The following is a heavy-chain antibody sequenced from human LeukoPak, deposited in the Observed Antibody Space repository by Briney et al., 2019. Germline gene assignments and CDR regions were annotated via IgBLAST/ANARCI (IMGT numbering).Heavy chain of an antibody. CDR2: ISISSGTI. CDR1: GFSFSTSG. V-gene: IGHV3-48*04. CDR3: AREDVRGYYYGMDV. J-gene: IGHJ6*02. Sequence: GGSLRLSCAASGFSFSTSGMSWVRQAPGKGPEWISHISISSGTIYYADSVKGRFTISRDNAKNSLFLQMNSLRAEDTAVYYCAREDVRGYYYGMDVWGQVTTVTVSS.